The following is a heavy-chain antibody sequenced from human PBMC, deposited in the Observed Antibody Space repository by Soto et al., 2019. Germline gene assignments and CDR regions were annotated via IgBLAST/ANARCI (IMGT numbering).Heavy chain of an antibody. J-gene: IGHJ6*03. Sequence: PGESLKISCKGSGYSFTSYWIGWVRQMPGKGLEWMGIIYPGDSDTRYSPSFQGQVTISADKSISTAYLQWSSLKASDTAMYYCARTYYDFWSGPSYYYYYYMDVWGKGTTVTAP. CDR1: GYSFTSYW. V-gene: IGHV5-51*01. CDR2: IYPGDSDT. CDR3: ARTYYDFWSGPSYYYYYYMDV. D-gene: IGHD3-3*01.